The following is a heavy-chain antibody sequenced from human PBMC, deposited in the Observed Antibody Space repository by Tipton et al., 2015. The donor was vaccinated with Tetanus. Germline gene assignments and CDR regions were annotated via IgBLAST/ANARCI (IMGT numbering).Heavy chain of an antibody. V-gene: IGHV4-31*03. CDR3: ARGQSAAPRRGCYPGMDV. D-gene: IGHD3-16*01. J-gene: IGHJ6*02. CDR1: GDSISSGTYY. CDR2: IYYSGST. Sequence: TLSLTCTVSGDSISSGTYYWSWIRQHPGKGLEWIGYIYYSGSTYYNPSLKSRLSISLDTSEKQFSLKLASVTAADTAVYYCARGQSAAPRRGCYPGMDVWGQGTTVTVSS.